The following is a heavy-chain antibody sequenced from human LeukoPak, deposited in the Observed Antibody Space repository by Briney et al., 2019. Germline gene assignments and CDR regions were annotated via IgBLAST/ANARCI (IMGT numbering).Heavy chain of an antibody. J-gene: IGHJ4*02. V-gene: IGHV4-4*07. Sequence: SETLSLTCTVSGGSISSYYWSWIRQPAGKGLEWIGRIYTSGSTNYNPSLKSRVTVSVDTSKNQFSLKLSSVTAADTAVYYCAREGGGYYYDSSGYRTWGQGTLVTVSS. D-gene: IGHD3-22*01. CDR3: AREGGGYYYDSSGYRT. CDR2: IYTSGST. CDR1: GGSISSYY.